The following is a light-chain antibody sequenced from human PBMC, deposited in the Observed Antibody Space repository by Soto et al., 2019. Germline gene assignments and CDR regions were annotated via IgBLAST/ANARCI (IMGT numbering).Light chain of an antibody. J-gene: IGLJ1*01. V-gene: IGLV2-14*01. CDR3: SSYTSSSTLDV. CDR1: SSDVGGYNY. CDR2: DVS. Sequence: QSALTQPASVSGSPGQSITISCTGTSSDVGGYNYVSWYQQHPGKAPKLMIYDVSNRPSGVSNRFSGSKSGNTASLTLSGLQAEDEADYYCSSYTSSSTLDVFGTGTKVTVL.